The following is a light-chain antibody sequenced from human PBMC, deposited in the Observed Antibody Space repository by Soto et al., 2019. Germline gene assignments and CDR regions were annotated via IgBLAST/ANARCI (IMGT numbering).Light chain of an antibody. V-gene: IGKV4-1*01. J-gene: IGKJ1*01. Sequence: DIVMTQSPDSLAVSLGERATINCESSQSVLYSSNNQNCLAWYQQKPGQPPKLLIYWASTRESGVPDRFSGSGSVTHFTLTISSLQAEDLAVYYCQQYCATPWTFGQGTKVEIK. CDR2: WAS. CDR3: QQYCATPWT. CDR1: QSVLYSSNNQNC.